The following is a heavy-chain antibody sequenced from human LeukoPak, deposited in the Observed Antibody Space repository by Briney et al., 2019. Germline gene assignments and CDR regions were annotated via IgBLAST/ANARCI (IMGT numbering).Heavy chain of an antibody. CDR3: ARDRAPYGSGSYYKSLGY. V-gene: IGHV3-30-3*01. D-gene: IGHD3-10*01. J-gene: IGHJ4*02. Sequence: PGGSLRLSCAASGFTFSSYAMHWVRQAPGKGLEWVAVISNDGSNKYYADSVKGRFTISRDNSKNTLYLQMNSLRAEDTAVYYCARDRAPYGSGSYYKSLGYWGQGTLVTVSS. CDR1: GFTFSSYA. CDR2: ISNDGSNK.